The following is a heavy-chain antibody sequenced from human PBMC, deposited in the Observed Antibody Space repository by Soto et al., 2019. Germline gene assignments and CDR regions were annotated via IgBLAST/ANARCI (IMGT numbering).Heavy chain of an antibody. J-gene: IGHJ4*02. V-gene: IGHV1-69*13. D-gene: IGHD2-2*01. CDR2: IIPLFNAT. Sequence: VASVKVSCKTSGGIFKNFDIGWVRQSPGQGLEWMGEIIPLFNATNYAQKFRGRVTVTADESTRTGYMELTRLTYDDTAVYFCAINAERNAQKFDFWGQGTLVTVSS. CDR3: AINAERNAQKFDF. CDR1: GGIFKNFD.